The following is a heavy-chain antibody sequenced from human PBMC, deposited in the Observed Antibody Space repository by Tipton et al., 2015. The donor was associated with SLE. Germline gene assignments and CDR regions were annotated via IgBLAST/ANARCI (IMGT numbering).Heavy chain of an antibody. CDR3: ARQLNTAFDF. V-gene: IGHV3-30-3*01. CDR1: GFTFSSYA. J-gene: IGHJ4*02. CDR2: ISYDGSNK. Sequence: SLRLSCAASGFTFSSYAMHWVRQAPGKGLEWVAFISYDGSNKYYADSVKGRFTISRDNSTNTLYLQMNSLRAEDTAVYYCARQLNTAFDFWSRGTLVTVSS. D-gene: IGHD3-3*01.